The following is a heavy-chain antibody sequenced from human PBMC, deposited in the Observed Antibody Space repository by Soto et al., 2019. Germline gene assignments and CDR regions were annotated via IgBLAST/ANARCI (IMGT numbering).Heavy chain of an antibody. V-gene: IGHV3-33*01. D-gene: IGHD2-15*01. CDR1: GFTFSSYG. J-gene: IGHJ3*02. CDR2: IWYDGSNK. Sequence: GGSLRLSCAASGFTFSSYGMHWVRQAPGKGLEWVAVIWYDGSNKYYADSVKGRFTISRDNSKNTLYLQMNSLRAEDTAVYYCARGALGYCSGGSCSDAFDIWGQGTMVTVSS. CDR3: ARGALGYCSGGSCSDAFDI.